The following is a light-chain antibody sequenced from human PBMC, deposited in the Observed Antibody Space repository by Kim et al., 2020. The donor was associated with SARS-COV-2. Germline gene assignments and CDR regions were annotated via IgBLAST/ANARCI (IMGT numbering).Light chain of an antibody. Sequence: GERATHSCKASQSISSNYLDWYQQKPGQAPTLLIYGAASRATGIPDRFRGSGSGTDFTLIINRLEPEDCAVYYCQQYGGSLQTFGQGTKLEI. CDR3: QQYGGSLQT. J-gene: IGKJ2*01. CDR1: QSISSNY. CDR2: GAA. V-gene: IGKV3-20*01.